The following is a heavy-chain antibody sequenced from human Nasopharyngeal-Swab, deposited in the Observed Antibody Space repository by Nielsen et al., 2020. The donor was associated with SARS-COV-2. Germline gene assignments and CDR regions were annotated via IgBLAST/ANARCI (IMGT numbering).Heavy chain of an antibody. CDR3: ARDSPYHYMDV. J-gene: IGHJ6*03. Sequence: LTLSCTVSGGSISSGGYYWSWIRQPPGKGLEWIGYISYSGSTYYNPSLKSRVTISVDTSENQFSLKVSSLTAADTAVYYCARDSPYHYMDVWGKGTTVTVS. V-gene: IGHV4-31*03. CDR1: GGSISSGGYY. CDR2: ISYSGST.